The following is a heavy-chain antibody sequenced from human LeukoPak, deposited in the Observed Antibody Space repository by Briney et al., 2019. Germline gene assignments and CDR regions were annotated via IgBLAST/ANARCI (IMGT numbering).Heavy chain of an antibody. CDR1: GFTFSDYY. CDR2: VSQSGSTI. D-gene: IGHD4-17*01. V-gene: IGHV3-11*01. CDR3: ARAKNGDYGRPTNWFDP. J-gene: IGHJ5*02. Sequence: GGSLRLSCTASGFTFSDYYMSWIRQAPGRGLEWLSYVSQSGSTIYYADSVKGRFTISRDNGKNSLYLQMNSLRAEDTGMYYCARAKNGDYGRPTNWFDPWGQGTLVTVSS.